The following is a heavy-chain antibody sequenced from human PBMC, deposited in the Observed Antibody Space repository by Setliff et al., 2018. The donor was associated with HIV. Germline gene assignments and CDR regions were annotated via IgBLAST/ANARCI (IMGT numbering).Heavy chain of an antibody. D-gene: IGHD5-18*01. CDR2: INPRGTS. J-gene: IGHJ4*02. Sequence: ASETLSLTCAVYGGSFSDHFWNWIRQPPGKGLEWIGEINPRGTSNYNPPLSSRVTMSVDTSKNQFSLRLSSVTAADTAVYYCAAWGPRYSYAPYFFDSWGQGTLVTVSS. CDR3: AAWGPRYSYAPYFFDS. V-gene: IGHV4-34*01. CDR1: GGSFSDHF.